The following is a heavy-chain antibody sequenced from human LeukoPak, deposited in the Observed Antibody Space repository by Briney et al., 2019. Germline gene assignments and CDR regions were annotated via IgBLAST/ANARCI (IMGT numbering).Heavy chain of an antibody. CDR2: TIPIFGTA. J-gene: IGHJ5*02. V-gene: IGHV1-69*13. CDR1: GGTFSSYA. Sequence: SVKVSCKASGGTFSSYAISWVRQAPGQGLEWMGGTIPIFGTANYAQKFQGRVTITADESTSTAYMELSSLRSEDTAVYYCAREKYSGSYSNWFDPWGQGTLVTVSS. D-gene: IGHD1-26*01. CDR3: AREKYSGSYSNWFDP.